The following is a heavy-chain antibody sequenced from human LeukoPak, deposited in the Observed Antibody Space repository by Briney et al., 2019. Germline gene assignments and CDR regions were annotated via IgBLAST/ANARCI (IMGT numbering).Heavy chain of an antibody. V-gene: IGHV3-7*04. CDR2: IKQDGSEK. CDR3: SRGGYNYALDF. D-gene: IGHD5-18*01. J-gene: IGHJ4*02. Sequence: GGSLRLSCAASGFTFSNYWMRWVRQAPGKGLEWVANIKQDGSEKYYVDSVKGRSTISRDNAKDSLYLQMNSLRVEDTAVYYCSRGGYNYALDFWGQGTLVTVSS. CDR1: GFTFSNYW.